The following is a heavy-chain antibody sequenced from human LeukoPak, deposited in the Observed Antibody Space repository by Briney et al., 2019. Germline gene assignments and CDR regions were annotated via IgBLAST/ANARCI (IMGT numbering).Heavy chain of an antibody. CDR3: AADRDCSSRSCDPHKFDH. V-gene: IGHV1-58*02. CDR1: GFTFTRSA. Sequence: AASVKGSCKASGFTFTRSAMQWVRQARGQRIEWLGWIVVGSGDTNYAQKFQERVTITRDMSTSTVYMELSSLRSEDTAVYYCAADRDCSSRSCDPHKFDHWGQGTLVTVSS. D-gene: IGHD2-2*01. J-gene: IGHJ4*02. CDR2: IVVGSGDT.